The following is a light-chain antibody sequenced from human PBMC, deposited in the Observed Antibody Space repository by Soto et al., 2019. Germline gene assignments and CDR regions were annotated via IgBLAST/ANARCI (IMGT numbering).Light chain of an antibody. CDR2: GAS. J-gene: IGKJ5*01. V-gene: IGKV3-20*01. CDR1: QSVSSSN. CDR3: QQYGSSPIT. Sequence: EIVLTQSPATLSVSPGEGATLSCRASQSVSSSNLAWYQQKPAQAPRLLIYGASTRATGIPDRFSGSGSGTDFTLTISRLEPEDFAVYSCQQYGSSPITFGQGTRLEIK.